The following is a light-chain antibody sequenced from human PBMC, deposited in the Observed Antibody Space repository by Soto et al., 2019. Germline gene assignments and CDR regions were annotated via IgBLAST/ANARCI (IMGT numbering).Light chain of an antibody. CDR2: ATS. CDR3: LQDYSYPRM. CDR1: QDIRTE. Sequence: AIQMTQSPSSLSASVGDRVTITCRASQDIRTELGWYQQKPGNAPKLLIYATSILQSGVPSRFSGIGSGTDFTLTISSLQPGDFATYYCLQDYSYPRMFGQGTKVEIK. J-gene: IGKJ1*01. V-gene: IGKV1-6*01.